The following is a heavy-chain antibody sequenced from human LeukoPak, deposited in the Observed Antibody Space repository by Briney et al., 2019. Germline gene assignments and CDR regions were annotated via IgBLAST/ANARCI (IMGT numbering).Heavy chain of an antibody. D-gene: IGHD4/OR15-4a*01. CDR3: ATGDYGVHGDY. CDR1: AFTFSNYW. CDR2: INQDGNKK. V-gene: IGHV3-7*03. Sequence: GGSLRLSCAASAFTFSNYWMTWVRQAPGEGLEWVAHINQDGNKKYYVDSVKGRFTIFRDNAKNSLYLQMNSLRAEDTAVYYCATGDYGVHGDYWGQGILVTASS. J-gene: IGHJ4*02.